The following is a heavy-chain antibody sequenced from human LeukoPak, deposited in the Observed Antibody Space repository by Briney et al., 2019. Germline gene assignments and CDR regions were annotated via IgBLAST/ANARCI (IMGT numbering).Heavy chain of an antibody. V-gene: IGHV1-46*01. D-gene: IGHD2-2*01. CDR3: TRAQSYCTSTSCSADY. J-gene: IGHJ4*02. Sequence: ASVKVSCKASGYTFTTYYIHWVRQAPGQGLEWVGIINPSVGTTKSPDKFQGRVTMTRDTSTSTVYMELSGLGSDDTATYYCTRAQSYCTSTSCSADYWGQGTLVTVSS. CDR1: GYTFTTYY. CDR2: INPSVGTT.